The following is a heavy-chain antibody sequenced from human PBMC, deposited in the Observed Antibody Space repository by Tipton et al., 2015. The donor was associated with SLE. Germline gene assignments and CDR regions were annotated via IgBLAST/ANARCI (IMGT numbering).Heavy chain of an antibody. J-gene: IGHJ2*01. V-gene: IGHV4-38-2*02. Sequence: TLSLTCAVSGDSITSGYCWGWIRQPPGKGLEWIGSVYHRMSTYYNPSLKSRVTISIDTTKNQFSLKMTSVTAADTAIYYCVRDPLRDYIQRKDWYFDLWGRGTQVTVSS. CDR3: VRDPLRDYIQRKDWYFDL. D-gene: IGHD4-11*01. CDR1: GDSITSGYC. CDR2: VYHRMST.